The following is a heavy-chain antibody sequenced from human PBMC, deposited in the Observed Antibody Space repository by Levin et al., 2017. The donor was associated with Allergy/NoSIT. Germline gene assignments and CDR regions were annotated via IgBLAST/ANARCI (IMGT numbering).Heavy chain of an antibody. CDR1: GGSISSSSYY. J-gene: IGHJ4*02. Sequence: SETLSLTCTVSGGSISSSSYYWGWIRQPPGKGLEWIGSIYYSGSTYYNPSLKSRVTISVDTSKNQFSLKLSSVTAADTAVYYCARLDDYGDYFDYWGQGTLVTVSS. V-gene: IGHV4-39*01. D-gene: IGHD4-17*01. CDR3: ARLDDYGDYFDY. CDR2: IYYSGST.